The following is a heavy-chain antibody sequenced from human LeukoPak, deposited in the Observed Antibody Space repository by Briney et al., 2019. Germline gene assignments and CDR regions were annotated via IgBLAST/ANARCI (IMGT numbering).Heavy chain of an antibody. D-gene: IGHD1-1*01. CDR1: GGSISSYY. Sequence: SETLSLTCTVSGGSISSYYWSWIRQPPGKGLEWIGYIYYSGSTNYNPSLKSRVTISVDTSKNQFSLKLSSVTAADTAVYYCARTTGATNFDYWGQGTLVTVSS. J-gene: IGHJ4*02. CDR2: IYYSGST. CDR3: ARTTGATNFDY. V-gene: IGHV4-59*01.